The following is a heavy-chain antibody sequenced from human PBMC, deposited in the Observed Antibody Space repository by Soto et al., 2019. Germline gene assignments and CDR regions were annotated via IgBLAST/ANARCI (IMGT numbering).Heavy chain of an antibody. CDR3: ARDRGGALDS. J-gene: IGHJ4*02. D-gene: IGHD2-15*01. CDR1: GFTFNTFA. V-gene: IGHV3-23*01. CDR2: LSGSGSLS. Sequence: PGGSLRLSCVVSGFTFNTFAVTWVRQAPGKGLEWVSALSGSGSLSYYADSVKGRFTISRDNSKNTLYLQMNNLRVDETAVYFCARDRGGALDSWGQGTLVTVSS.